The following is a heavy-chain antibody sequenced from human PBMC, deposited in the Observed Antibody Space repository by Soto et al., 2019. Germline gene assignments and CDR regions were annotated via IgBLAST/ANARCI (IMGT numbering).Heavy chain of an antibody. CDR3: VSLYSSNGDNWFDP. CDR1: GGSISNRTYY. D-gene: IGHD2-2*01. Sequence: QLQLQESGPGLVKPSETLSLTCAVSGGSISNRTYYWGWIRQPPGKGLEWIGSIYYSGTAYYNPSLKSRVNRSVDTSKNQLSLKLRSVTAADTAVFYWVSLYSSNGDNWFDPWGQGTLVTVSS. CDR2: IYYSGTA. J-gene: IGHJ5*02. V-gene: IGHV4-39*01.